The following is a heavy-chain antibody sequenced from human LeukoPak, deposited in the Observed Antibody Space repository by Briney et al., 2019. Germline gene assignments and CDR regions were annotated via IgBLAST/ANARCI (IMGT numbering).Heavy chain of an antibody. Sequence: SQTLSLTCAISGDSVSSNSAAWNWIRQSPSRGLVWLGRTYYRSKWYNDYAVSVKSRITINPDTSKNQFSLKLSSVTAADTAVYYCARTQRDSSGYYFDYWGQGTLVTVSS. CDR1: GDSVSSNSAA. CDR3: ARTQRDSSGYYFDY. V-gene: IGHV6-1*01. CDR2: TYYRSKWYN. J-gene: IGHJ4*02. D-gene: IGHD3-22*01.